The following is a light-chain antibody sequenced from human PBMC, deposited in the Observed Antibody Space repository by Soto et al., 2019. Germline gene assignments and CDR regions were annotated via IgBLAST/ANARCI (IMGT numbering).Light chain of an antibody. J-gene: IGLJ3*02. Sequence: QSALTQPPSASGTPGQTVTISCSGGSSNMGRNAVNWYQQLPGTAPKLLIYGSVKRPSGVPDRFSGSKSGTSASLAISGLQSDDEADYYCAAWDDTLNGWVFGGGTKLTVL. CDR1: SSNMGRNA. V-gene: IGLV1-44*01. CDR3: AAWDDTLNGWV. CDR2: GSV.